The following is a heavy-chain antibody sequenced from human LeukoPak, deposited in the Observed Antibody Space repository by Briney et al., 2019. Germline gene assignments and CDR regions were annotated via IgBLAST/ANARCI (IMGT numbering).Heavy chain of an antibody. Sequence: EASVKVSCKASGYTFTSYGINWVRQAPGQGLEWMGWISAYNGYTHYAQKLQGRVTMTADTSTSTVYMELKSLKSDDAAVYYCAKGAVNNNYYYYYMDVWGKGTTVTISS. J-gene: IGHJ6*03. D-gene: IGHD2/OR15-2a*01. CDR3: AKGAVNNNYYYYYMDV. CDR2: ISAYNGYT. CDR1: GYTFTSYG. V-gene: IGHV1-18*01.